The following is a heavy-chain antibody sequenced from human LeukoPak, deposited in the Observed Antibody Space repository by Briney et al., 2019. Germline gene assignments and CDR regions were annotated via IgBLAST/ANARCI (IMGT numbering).Heavy chain of an antibody. V-gene: IGHV3-74*03. D-gene: IGHD3-22*01. J-gene: IGHJ4*02. CDR1: GFTFSIYW. CDR2: IDSDGSST. Sequence: GGSLRLSCAASGFTFSIYWMHWVRQAPGKGLVWVSRIDSDGSSTTYADSVKGRFTVSRDNAKNTLYLQMNSLRAEDTAVYYCARAGRVNYYDSSSYYFVSWGQGTLVTVSS. CDR3: ARAGRVNYYDSSSYYFVS.